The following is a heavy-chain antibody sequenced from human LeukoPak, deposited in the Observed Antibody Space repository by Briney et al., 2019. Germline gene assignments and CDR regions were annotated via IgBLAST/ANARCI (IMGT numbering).Heavy chain of an antibody. CDR3: ASGVYDFWSGYSNYYYYGMDV. J-gene: IGHJ6*02. CDR2: IIPIFGTA. CDR1: GGTFSSYA. D-gene: IGHD3-3*01. Sequence: GASVKVSCKDSGGTFSSYAISWVRQAPGQGLEWMGGIIPIFGTANYAQKFQGRVTITADESTSTAYMELSSLRSEDTAVYYCASGVYDFWSGYSNYYYYGMDVWGQGTTVTVSS. V-gene: IGHV1-69*13.